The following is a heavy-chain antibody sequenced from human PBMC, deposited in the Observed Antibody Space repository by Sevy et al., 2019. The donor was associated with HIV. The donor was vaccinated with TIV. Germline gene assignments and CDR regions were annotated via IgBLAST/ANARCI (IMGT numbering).Heavy chain of an antibody. J-gene: IGHJ4*02. D-gene: IGHD2-2*01. CDR3: AKDEKYQLPRGTFDY. Sequence: GGSLRLSCAASGFTFNNYAMSWVRQAPGKGLEWVSAISSSGASTYYADSVKGRFTISRDDSKNTLYLQMNSLRAEDTAIYYCAKDEKYQLPRGTFDYWGQGTLVTVSS. CDR2: ISSSGAST. V-gene: IGHV3-23*01. CDR1: GFTFNNYA.